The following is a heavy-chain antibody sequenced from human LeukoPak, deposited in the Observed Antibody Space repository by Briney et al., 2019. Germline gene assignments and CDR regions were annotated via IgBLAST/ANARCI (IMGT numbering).Heavy chain of an antibody. CDR1: GGSFSGYY. J-gene: IGHJ6*02. CDR3: ARVPIVVVPAAIGYYYYYGMDV. V-gene: IGHV4-59*08. D-gene: IGHD2-2*01. Sequence: SETLSLTCAVYGGSFSGYYWSWIRQPPGKGLEWIGYIYYSGSTNYNPSLKSRVTISVDTSKNQFSLKLSSVTAADTAVYYCARVPIVVVPAAIGYYYYYGMDVWGQGTTVTVSS. CDR2: IYYSGST.